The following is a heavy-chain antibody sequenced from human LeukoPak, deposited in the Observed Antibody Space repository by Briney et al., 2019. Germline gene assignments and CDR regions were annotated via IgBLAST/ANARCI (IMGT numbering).Heavy chain of an antibody. Sequence: GGSLRRSCAASGFTFSSYDMHWVRQATGKGLEWVSAIGTAGDTYYPGSVKGRFTISRENAKNSLYLQMNSLRAGDTAVYYCARALLPYCSGGSCYYYYGMDVWGQGTTVTVSS. CDR2: IGTAGDT. CDR1: GFTFSSYD. CDR3: ARALLPYCSGGSCYYYYGMDV. D-gene: IGHD2-15*01. J-gene: IGHJ6*02. V-gene: IGHV3-13*01.